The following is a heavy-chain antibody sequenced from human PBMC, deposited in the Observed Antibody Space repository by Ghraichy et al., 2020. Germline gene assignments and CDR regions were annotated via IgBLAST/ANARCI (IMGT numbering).Heavy chain of an antibody. CDR2: INHSGST. D-gene: IGHD2-2*02. CDR1: GGSFSGYY. V-gene: IGHV4-34*01. CDR3: ARYCSSTSCYTFYYYGMDV. J-gene: IGHJ6*02. Sequence: SETLSLTCAVYGGSFSGYYWSWIRQPPGKGLEWIGEINHSGSTNYNPSLKSRVTISVDTSKNQFSLKLSSVTAADTAVYYCARYCSSTSCYTFYYYGMDVCGQGTTVTVSS.